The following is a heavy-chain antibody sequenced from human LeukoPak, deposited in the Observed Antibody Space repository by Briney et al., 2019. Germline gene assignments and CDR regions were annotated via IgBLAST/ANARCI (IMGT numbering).Heavy chain of an antibody. CDR3: ARALGDDSSPYYFDY. CDR1: GGPISSYY. CDR2: IYYSGST. Sequence: KPSETLSLTCTVSGGPISSYYWRWIRQPPGKGLEWIGYIYYSGSTNYNPSLKSRVTISVDTSKNQFSLKLSSVTAADTAVYYCARALGDDSSPYYFDYWGQGTLVTVSS. D-gene: IGHD3-22*01. J-gene: IGHJ4*02. V-gene: IGHV4-59*01.